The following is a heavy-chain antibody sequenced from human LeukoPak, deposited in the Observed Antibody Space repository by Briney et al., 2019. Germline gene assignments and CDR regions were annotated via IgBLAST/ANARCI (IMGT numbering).Heavy chain of an antibody. CDR3: ARVLWDSSGYYYDYYYYMDV. Sequence: SETLSLTCAVYGGSFSGYYWSWIRQPPGKGLEWIGEINHSGSINYNSSLKSRVTISVDTSKNQFSLKLSSVTAADTAVYYCARVLWDSSGYYYDYYYYMDVWGKGTTVTISS. CDR2: INHSGSI. CDR1: GGSFSGYY. J-gene: IGHJ6*03. V-gene: IGHV4-34*01. D-gene: IGHD3-22*01.